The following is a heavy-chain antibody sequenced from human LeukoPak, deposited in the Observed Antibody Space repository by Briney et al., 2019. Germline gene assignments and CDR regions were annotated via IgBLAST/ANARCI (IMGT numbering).Heavy chain of an antibody. D-gene: IGHD1-26*01. CDR2: IWYDGSNK. V-gene: IGHV3-33*06. CDR3: AKGRSGSYSGGFDY. J-gene: IGHJ4*02. CDR1: GFTFSSYG. Sequence: GGSLRLSCAASGFTFSSYGMHWVRQAPGKGLEWVAVIWYDGSNKYYADSVKGRFTISRDNSKNTLYLQMNSLRAEDTAVYYCAKGRSGSYSGGFDYWGQGTLVTVSS.